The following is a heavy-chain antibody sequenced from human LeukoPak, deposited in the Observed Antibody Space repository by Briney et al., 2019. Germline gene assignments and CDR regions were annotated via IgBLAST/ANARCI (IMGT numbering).Heavy chain of an antibody. CDR1: GGSITNYY. D-gene: IGHD5-18*01. J-gene: IGHJ4*02. V-gene: IGHV4-59*01. CDR2: SYYNGNT. Sequence: SETLSLTCTVSGGSITNYYWSWIRQPPGKGLEWIGFSYYNGNTNYNPSLKSRVTISVDMSKNQFSLSLRSVTAADTAVYYCARLRVRGYGYGPWEGPTWLDYWGQGTLVTVSS. CDR3: ARLRVRGYGYGPWEGPTWLDY.